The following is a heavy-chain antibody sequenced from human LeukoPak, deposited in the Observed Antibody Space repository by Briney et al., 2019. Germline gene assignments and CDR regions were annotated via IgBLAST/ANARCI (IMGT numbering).Heavy chain of an antibody. CDR1: GFTFSSYA. V-gene: IGHV3-30-3*01. CDR2: ISYDGSNK. Sequence: GGSLRLYCAASGFTFSSYAMHWVRQAPGKGLEWVAVISYDGSNKYYADSVKGRFTISRDNSKNTLYLQMNSLRAEDTAVYYCARGELLPMSFDYWGQGTLVTVSS. CDR3: ARGELLPMSFDY. J-gene: IGHJ4*02. D-gene: IGHD3-10*01.